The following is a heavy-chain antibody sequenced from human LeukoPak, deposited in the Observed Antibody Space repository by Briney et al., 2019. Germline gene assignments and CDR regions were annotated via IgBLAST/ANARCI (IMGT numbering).Heavy chain of an antibody. D-gene: IGHD3-10*01. CDR1: GFTFSSYS. Sequence: GGSLRLSCAASGFTFSSYSMNWVRQAPGKGLEWVSYISSSGTTIYYADSVKGRFTISRDNAKNSLYLQMNSLRAEDTALYYCVRDRYYASGLWDYWGQGTLVTVSS. CDR3: VRDRYYASGLWDY. CDR2: ISSSGTTI. J-gene: IGHJ4*02. V-gene: IGHV3-48*04.